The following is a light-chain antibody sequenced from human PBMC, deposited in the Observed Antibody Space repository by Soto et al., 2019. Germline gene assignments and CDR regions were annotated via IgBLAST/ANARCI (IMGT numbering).Light chain of an antibody. CDR1: QSVSSY. J-gene: IGKJ5*01. CDR2: DAS. Sequence: EIVLTQSPATLSLSPGERATLSCRTSQSVSSYFAWYQQKPGRAPRLLIYDASNRATGIPARFIGSGSGTDFTLTISSLEPEDFAVYYCQQRSNWPITFGQETPLEIK. V-gene: IGKV3-11*01. CDR3: QQRSNWPIT.